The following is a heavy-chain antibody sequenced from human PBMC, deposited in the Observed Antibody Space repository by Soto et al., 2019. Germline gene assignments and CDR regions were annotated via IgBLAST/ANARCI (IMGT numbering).Heavy chain of an antibody. V-gene: IGHV1-8*01. CDR3: ARGGVRGRYYGSGSYYYYYMDV. J-gene: IGHJ6*03. D-gene: IGHD3-10*01. CDR2: MNPNSGNT. CDR1: GDTFTSYA. Sequence: ASVKLSCKACGDTFTSYAMHWVRQATRQRLEWMGWMNPNSGNTGYAQKFQGRVTMTRNTSISTAYMELSSLRSEDTAVYYCARGGVRGRYYGSGSYYYYYMDVWGKGTTLTVSS.